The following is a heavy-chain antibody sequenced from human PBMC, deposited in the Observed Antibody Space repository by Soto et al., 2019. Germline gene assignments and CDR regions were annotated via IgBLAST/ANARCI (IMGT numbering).Heavy chain of an antibody. D-gene: IGHD6-13*01. J-gene: IGHJ5*02. CDR3: ARDRPYSSSSSVRFDP. CDR1: GYTYTTYG. CDR2: ISAFNAYT. V-gene: IGHV1-18*04. Sequence: ASVKVSCKASGYTYTTYGITWVRQAPGPGLEWIGWISAFNAYTTYAQKFQGRVTMTTDTSTSTAYMELRGLRSDDTAVYYCARDRPYSSSSSVRFDPWGQGTLVTVSS.